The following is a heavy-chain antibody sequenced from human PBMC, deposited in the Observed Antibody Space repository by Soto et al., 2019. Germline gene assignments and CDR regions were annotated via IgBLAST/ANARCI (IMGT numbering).Heavy chain of an antibody. CDR1: GGSISSYY. J-gene: IGHJ4*02. V-gene: IGHV4-59*01. CDR3: ARAEGAYCSGGSCYSSYFDY. CDR2: IYYSGST. Sequence: SETLSLTCTVSGGSISSYYWSWIRQPPGKGLEWIGYIYYSGSTNYNPSLKSRVTISVDTSKNQFSLKLSSVTAADTAVYYCARAEGAYCSGGSCYSSYFDYWGQGTLVTVSS. D-gene: IGHD2-15*01.